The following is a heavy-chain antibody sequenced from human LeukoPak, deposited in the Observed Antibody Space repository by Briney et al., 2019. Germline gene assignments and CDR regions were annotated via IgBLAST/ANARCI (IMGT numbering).Heavy chain of an antibody. Sequence: ASVKVSCKASGYTFTGYDINWVRQAAGQGLEWMGWMNPNNSNTGYAQKFQGGVTITRDTSINTTYMELSSLISDDTAVYYCARAPEGYCSSARCSTAEYFQHWGQGTLVTVSS. CDR2: MNPNNSNT. J-gene: IGHJ1*01. D-gene: IGHD2-2*01. CDR3: ARAPEGYCSSARCSTAEYFQH. CDR1: GYTFTGYD. V-gene: IGHV1-8*03.